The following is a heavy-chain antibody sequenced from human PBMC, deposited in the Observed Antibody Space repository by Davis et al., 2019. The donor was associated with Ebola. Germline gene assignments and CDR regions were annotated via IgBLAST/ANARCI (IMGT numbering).Heavy chain of an antibody. Sequence: SVKVSCKASGGTFSSYAISWVRQAPGQGLEWMGGIIPIFGTANYAQKFQGRVTITADESTSTAYMELSSLRSEDTAVYYCATASITIFGVVINNWFDPWGQGTLVTVSS. CDR2: IIPIFGTA. CDR3: ATASITIFGVVINNWFDP. J-gene: IGHJ5*02. D-gene: IGHD3-3*01. V-gene: IGHV1-69*13. CDR1: GGTFSSYA.